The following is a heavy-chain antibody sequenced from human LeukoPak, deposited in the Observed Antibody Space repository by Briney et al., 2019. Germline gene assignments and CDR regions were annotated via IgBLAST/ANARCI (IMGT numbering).Heavy chain of an antibody. CDR3: ARDLQVLLWFGELDY. V-gene: IGHV3-74*01. D-gene: IGHD3-10*01. CDR2: INSDGSST. Sequence: GGSLRLSCAASGFTFSNYNMNWVRQAPGKGLVWVSRINSDGSSTSYADSVKGRFTISRDNAKNSLYLQMNSLRAEDTAVYYCARDLQVLLWFGELDYWGQGTLVTVSS. CDR1: GFTFSNYN. J-gene: IGHJ4*02.